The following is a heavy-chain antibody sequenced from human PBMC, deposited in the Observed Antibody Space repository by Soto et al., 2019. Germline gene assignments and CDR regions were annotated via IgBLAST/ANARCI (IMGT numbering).Heavy chain of an antibody. CDR1: GGSISSYY. Sequence: SETLSLTSTDSGGSISSYYWRWIRQAAGKGLEWIGRIYTSGSTNYNPSLKSRVTMSVDTSKNQFSLKLSSVTAADTAVYYCARACSSNSCYDVFDYWGQGTLVTVS. CDR3: ARACSSNSCYDVFDY. J-gene: IGHJ4*02. D-gene: IGHD2-2*01. CDR2: IYTSGST. V-gene: IGHV4-4*07.